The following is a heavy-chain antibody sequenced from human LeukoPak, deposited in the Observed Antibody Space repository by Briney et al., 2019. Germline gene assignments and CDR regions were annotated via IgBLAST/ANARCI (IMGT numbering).Heavy chain of an antibody. CDR2: IYSSGST. Sequence: SETLSLTCTVSGGSIISYYWSWIRQPPGKGLEWIGYIYSSGSTNYNPSLKSRVTISVDTSKNQFSLKLSSVTAADTAVYYCARVRQSCSSTSCYFWYFDLWGRGTLVTVSS. J-gene: IGHJ2*01. V-gene: IGHV4-59*01. CDR1: GGSIISYY. D-gene: IGHD2-2*01. CDR3: ARVRQSCSSTSCYFWYFDL.